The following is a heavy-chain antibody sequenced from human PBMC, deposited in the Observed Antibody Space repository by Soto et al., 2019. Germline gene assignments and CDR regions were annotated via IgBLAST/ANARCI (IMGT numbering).Heavy chain of an antibody. CDR2: ISYDGSNK. CDR3: AKPALAVAGFFDY. Sequence: QVQLVESGGGVVQPGRSLRLSCAASGFTFSSYGMHWVRQAPGKGLEWVAVISYDGSNKYYADSVKGRFTISRDNSKNTLYLQMNSLRAEDTAVYYCAKPALAVAGFFDYWGQGTLVTVSS. V-gene: IGHV3-30*18. D-gene: IGHD6-19*01. J-gene: IGHJ4*02. CDR1: GFTFSSYG.